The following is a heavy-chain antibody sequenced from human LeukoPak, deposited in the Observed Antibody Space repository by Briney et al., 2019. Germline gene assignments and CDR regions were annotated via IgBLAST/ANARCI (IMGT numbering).Heavy chain of an antibody. Sequence: PGGSLRLSCAASGFPFSDYSMNWVRQAPGKGLEWVSSISSSGDYIYSADSVKGRFTISRDNAKNSLYLQMTNLSAEDTAVYFCVRDLVRGVHPVFYFDLWGRGASVTVSS. D-gene: IGHD3-10*01. J-gene: IGHJ2*01. CDR3: VRDLVRGVHPVFYFDL. CDR2: ISSSGDYI. CDR1: GFPFSDYS. V-gene: IGHV3-21*01.